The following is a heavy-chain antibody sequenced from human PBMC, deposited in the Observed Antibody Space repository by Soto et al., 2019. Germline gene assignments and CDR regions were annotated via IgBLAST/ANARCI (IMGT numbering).Heavy chain of an antibody. Sequence: GGSLRLSCAASGFTVSSNYMSWVRQAPGKGLEWVSVIYSGGSTYCADSVKGRFTISRDNSKNTLYLQMNSLRAEDTAVYYCARDPYSSGYFDYWGQGTLVTVSS. CDR1: GFTVSSNY. CDR3: ARDPYSSGYFDY. D-gene: IGHD6-19*01. CDR2: IYSGGST. V-gene: IGHV3-66*01. J-gene: IGHJ4*02.